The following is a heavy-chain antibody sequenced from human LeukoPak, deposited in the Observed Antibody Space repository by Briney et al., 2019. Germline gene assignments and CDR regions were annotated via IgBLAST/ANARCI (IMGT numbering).Heavy chain of an antibody. J-gene: IGHJ4*02. CDR3: ARASVAGTFDY. Sequence: SETLSLTCTVSGGSISSGGYYWSWIRQPPGKGLEWIGYIYHSGSTYYNPSLKSRVTISVDRSKNQFSLKLSSVTAADTAVYYCARASVAGTFDYWGQGTLVTVSS. D-gene: IGHD6-19*01. CDR1: GGSISSGGYY. CDR2: IYHSGST. V-gene: IGHV4-30-2*01.